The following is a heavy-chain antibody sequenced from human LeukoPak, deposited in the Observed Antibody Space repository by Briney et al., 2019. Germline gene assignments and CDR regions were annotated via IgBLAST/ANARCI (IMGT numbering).Heavy chain of an antibody. J-gene: IGHJ3*02. D-gene: IGHD3-22*01. V-gene: IGHV3-66*01. CDR2: LYTGGST. Sequence: QPGGSLRLSCAASEFTVSSNYMSWVRQAPGKGLEWVSILYTGGSTYYADSVKGRFTISRDNSKNTLYLQMNSLRAEDTAVYYCASRDYYDSSGYPDAFDIWGQGTMVTVSS. CDR3: ASRDYYDSSGYPDAFDI. CDR1: EFTVSSNY.